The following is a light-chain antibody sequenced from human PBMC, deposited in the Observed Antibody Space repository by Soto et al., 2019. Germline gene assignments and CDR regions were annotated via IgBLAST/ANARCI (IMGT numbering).Light chain of an antibody. V-gene: IGLV1-47*01. J-gene: IGLJ7*01. CDR1: SSNIGSNY. CDR2: RNN. Sequence: QSVLTQPPSVSGTPGQRVTISCSGSSSNIGSNYVYWYQQLPGTAPKLLIYRNNQRPSGVPDRFSGSKSGTSASLAISGLRSEDEADYYCAAWDDSLSGAVFGGGTQLTVL. CDR3: AAWDDSLSGAV.